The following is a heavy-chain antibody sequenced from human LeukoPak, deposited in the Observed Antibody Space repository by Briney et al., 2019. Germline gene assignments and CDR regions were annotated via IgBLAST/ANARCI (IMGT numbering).Heavy chain of an antibody. CDR1: GFTFSSYA. J-gene: IGHJ4*02. V-gene: IGHV3-23*01. D-gene: IGHD2-21*02. CDR2: TSGSGGST. CDR3: ATGDGLIVVVTATT. Sequence: PGGSLRLSCAASGFTFSSYAMSWVRQAPGKGLEWVSATSGSGGSTYYADSVKGRFTISRDNSENTLYLQMSSLRAEDSAVYYCATGDGLIVVVTATTWGQGTLVTVSS.